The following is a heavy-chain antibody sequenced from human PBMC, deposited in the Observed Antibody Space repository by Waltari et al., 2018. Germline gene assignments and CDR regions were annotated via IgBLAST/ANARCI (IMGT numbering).Heavy chain of an antibody. D-gene: IGHD3-3*01. CDR1: GFTCSTIW. CDR2: IKSKIDGGTT. Sequence: EVQLVESGGNLVKAGGSLRLSCEVSGFTCSTIWLSWVRQAPGKGLEWVGRIKSKIDGGTTDYAAPVSGRFRISRDDSKNMFYLEMDSLKTEDTAVYFCAGGPGTYWSGLLDYWGPGTLVTVSS. CDR3: AGGPGTYWSGLLDY. J-gene: IGHJ4*02. V-gene: IGHV3-15*01.